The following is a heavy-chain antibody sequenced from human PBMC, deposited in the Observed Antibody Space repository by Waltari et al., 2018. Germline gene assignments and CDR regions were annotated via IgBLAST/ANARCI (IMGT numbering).Heavy chain of an antibody. D-gene: IGHD6-6*01. Sequence: QVQLQQWGAGLLKPSETLSLTCAVYGGSFSGYYWSWIRQPPGKGLEWIGEINHSGSTTSNPSLKIRVTISVDTSKNQFSLKLSSVTAADTAVYYCARRPGRGYSSSSAWFDPWGQGTLVTVSS. CDR3: ARRPGRGYSSSSAWFDP. V-gene: IGHV4-34*01. J-gene: IGHJ5*02. CDR2: INHSGST. CDR1: GGSFSGYY.